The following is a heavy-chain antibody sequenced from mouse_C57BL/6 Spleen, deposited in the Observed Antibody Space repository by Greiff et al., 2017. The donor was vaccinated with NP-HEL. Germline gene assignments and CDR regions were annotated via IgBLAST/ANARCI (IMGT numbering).Heavy chain of an antibody. D-gene: IGHD1-1*01. Sequence: VQLQLSGADLVKPVASVKMFSNASGYTFTTYPIVWMKQNHGKSLEWIGNFHPYNDDTKYIEMFKCKATLTVEKSSSTVYLELSRLTSDVSAVYYCARGGLLRRENYLDYWGQGTAHTVTS. V-gene: IGHV1-47*01. CDR3: ARGGLLRRENYLDY. J-gene: IGHJ2*01. CDR2: FHPYNDDT. CDR1: GYTFTTYP.